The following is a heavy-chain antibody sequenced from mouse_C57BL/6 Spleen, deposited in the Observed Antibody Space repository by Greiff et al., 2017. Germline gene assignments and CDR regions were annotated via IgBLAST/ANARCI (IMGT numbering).Heavy chain of an antibody. D-gene: IGHD2-1*01. CDR2: IRLKSDNYAT. CDR1: GFTFSNYW. V-gene: IGHV6-3*01. J-gene: IGHJ4*01. Sequence: EVMLVESGGGLVQPGGSMKLSCVASGFTFSNYWMNWVRQSPEKGLEWVAQIRLKSDNYATHYAESVKGRFTISRDDSKSSVYLQMNNLRAEDTGIYYCTGDGNSYYYAMDYWGQGTSVTVSS. CDR3: TGDGNSYYYAMDY.